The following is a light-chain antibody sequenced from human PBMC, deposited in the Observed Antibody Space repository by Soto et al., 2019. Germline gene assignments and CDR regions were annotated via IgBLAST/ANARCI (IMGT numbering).Light chain of an antibody. CDR1: SSDVGGYNY. CDR3: SSYTSSSTLVV. Sequence: QSALTQPACVSGSPGQSITISCTGTSSDVGGYNYVSWYQQHPGKAPKVMIYDVSNRPSGVSNRFSGSKSGNTASLTISGLQAEDEADYYCSSYTSSSTLVVFGGGTKLTV. V-gene: IGLV2-14*01. J-gene: IGLJ2*01. CDR2: DVS.